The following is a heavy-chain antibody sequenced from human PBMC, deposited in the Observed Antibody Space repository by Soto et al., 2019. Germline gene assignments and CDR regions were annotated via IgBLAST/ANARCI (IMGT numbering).Heavy chain of an antibody. CDR2: ISSSSSYI. J-gene: IGHJ3*02. CDR3: TRWYYYDSSGYYKTKYAFDI. Sequence: EVQLVESGGGLVKPGGSLRLSCAASGFTFSSYSMNWVRQAAVKALEWVSSISSSSSYIYYADSVKGRFTISRDNAKNSLYLQMNSLRAEDTAVYYCTRWYYYDSSGYYKTKYAFDIWGQGTMVTVSS. D-gene: IGHD3-22*01. CDR1: GFTFSSYS. V-gene: IGHV3-21*01.